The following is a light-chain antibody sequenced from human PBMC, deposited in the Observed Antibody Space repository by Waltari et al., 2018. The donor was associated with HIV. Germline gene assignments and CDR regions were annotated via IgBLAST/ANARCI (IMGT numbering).Light chain of an antibody. CDR2: EVS. CDR3: CSYAGSSTFV. Sequence: QSALTQPASVSGSPGQSITISCTGTSSDVGSYNLVSWYQQYPGKAPKLMISEVSKRSSVFSNRFSGSKSGNTASLTISGLQAEDEADYYCCSYAGSSTFVFGTGTKVTVL. J-gene: IGLJ1*01. V-gene: IGLV2-23*02. CDR1: SSDVGSYNL.